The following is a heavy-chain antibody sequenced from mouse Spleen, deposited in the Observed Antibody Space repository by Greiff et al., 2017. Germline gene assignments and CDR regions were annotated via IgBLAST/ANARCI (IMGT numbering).Heavy chain of an antibody. CDR3: ARTYYGYYYAMDY. D-gene: IGHD2-10*01. V-gene: IGHV1-82*01. CDR1: GYAFSSSW. J-gene: IGHJ4*01. Sequence: VQGVESGPELVKPGASVKISCKASGYAFSSSWMNWVKQRPGKGLEWIGRIYPGDGDTNYNGKFKGKATLTADKSSSTAYMQLSSLTSEDSAVYFCARTYYGYYYAMDYWGQGTSVTVSS. CDR2: IYPGDGDT.